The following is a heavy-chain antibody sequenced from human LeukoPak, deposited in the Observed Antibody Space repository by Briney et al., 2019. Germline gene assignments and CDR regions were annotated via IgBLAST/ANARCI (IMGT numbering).Heavy chain of an antibody. V-gene: IGHV3-53*01. J-gene: IGHJ4*02. Sequence: GGSLRLSCAASGFTVGSTYISWVRQAPGKGLEWVSVIYSGGSTKYADSVKARFTISRDNSKDTVYLQMNNLRAEDTAVYYCARATLDNWGQGTLVTVSS. CDR3: ARATLDN. CDR1: GFTVGSTY. CDR2: IYSGGST.